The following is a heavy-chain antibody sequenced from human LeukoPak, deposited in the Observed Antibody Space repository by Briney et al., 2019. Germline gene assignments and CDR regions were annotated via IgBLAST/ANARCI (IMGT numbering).Heavy chain of an antibody. Sequence: ASVKVSCKASGYTFTSYGISWVRQAPGQGLEWMGWISAYNGNTNYAQKLQGRVTMTTDTSTSTAYMELRSLRSDDTAVYYCARDLALPRYCSSTSCPKGYWGQGTLVTVPS. J-gene: IGHJ4*02. D-gene: IGHD2-2*01. CDR3: ARDLALPRYCSSTSCPKGY. CDR1: GYTFTSYG. CDR2: ISAYNGNT. V-gene: IGHV1-18*01.